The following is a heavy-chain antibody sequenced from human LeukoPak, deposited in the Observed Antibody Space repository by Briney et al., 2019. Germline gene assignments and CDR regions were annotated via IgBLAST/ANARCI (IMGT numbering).Heavy chain of an antibody. Sequence: GASVKVSCKVSGYTLTELSMHWVRQATGQGLEWMGWMNPNSGNTGYAQKFQGRVTMTRNTSISTAYMELSSLRSEGTAVYYCAREVGPRGDIWGQGTMVTVSS. J-gene: IGHJ3*02. V-gene: IGHV1-8*01. CDR2: MNPNSGNT. CDR3: AREVGPRGDI. CDR1: GYTLTELS. D-gene: IGHD3-10*01.